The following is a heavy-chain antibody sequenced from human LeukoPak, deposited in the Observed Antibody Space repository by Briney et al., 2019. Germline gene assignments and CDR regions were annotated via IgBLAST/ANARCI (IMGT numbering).Heavy chain of an antibody. CDR2: IRYDGSNK. CDR3: AKGEDIVVVVAASPPDY. Sequence: GRSLRLSCAASGFTFSSYGMHWVRQAPGKGLEWVAFIRYDGSNKYYADSVKGRFTISRDNSKNTLYVQMNSLRAEDTAVYYCAKGEDIVVVVAASPPDYWGQGTLVTVSS. CDR1: GFTFSSYG. J-gene: IGHJ4*02. V-gene: IGHV3-30*02. D-gene: IGHD2-15*01.